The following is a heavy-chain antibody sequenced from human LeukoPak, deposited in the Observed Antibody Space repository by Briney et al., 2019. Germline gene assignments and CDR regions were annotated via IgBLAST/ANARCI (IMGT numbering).Heavy chain of an antibody. CDR2: VNPNSGGT. J-gene: IGHJ4*02. D-gene: IGHD3-22*01. V-gene: IGHV1-2*02. Sequence: GASVKVSCKASGYTFTGYYMHWVRQAPGQGLEWMGWVNPNSGGTNYAQKFQGRVTMTRDTPISTAYMELTSLRSDDTAVYYCARAEVIDYWGQGTLVIVSS. CDR3: ARAEVIDY. CDR1: GYTFTGYY.